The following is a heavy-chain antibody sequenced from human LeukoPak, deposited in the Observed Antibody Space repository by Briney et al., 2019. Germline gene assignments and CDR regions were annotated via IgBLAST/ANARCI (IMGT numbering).Heavy chain of an antibody. CDR1: GFTFSSYE. CDR2: ISESGSAI. J-gene: IGHJ5*02. V-gene: IGHV3-48*03. Sequence: PGRSLRLSCAASGFTFSSYEMNWVRLAPGKGLEWVSYISESGSAIYYADSLKGRFTISRDNAKNSLYLQMNSLRAEDTAVYYCARDQYNYGYVSWFDPWGQGTLVTVSS. CDR3: ARDQYNYGYVSWFDP. D-gene: IGHD5-18*01.